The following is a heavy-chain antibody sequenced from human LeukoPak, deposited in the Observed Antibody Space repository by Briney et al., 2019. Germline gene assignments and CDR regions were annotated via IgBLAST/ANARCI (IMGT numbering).Heavy chain of an antibody. D-gene: IGHD6-13*01. CDR2: IIPIFGTA. J-gene: IGHJ4*02. Sequence: GASVKVSCKASGGTFSSYAISWVRQAPGQGLEWMGGIIPIFGTANYAQKFQGRVTITADKSTSTAYMELSSLRSEDTAVYYCARERAAAGTFGYWGQGTLSPSPQ. V-gene: IGHV1-69*06. CDR3: ARERAAAGTFGY. CDR1: GGTFSSYA.